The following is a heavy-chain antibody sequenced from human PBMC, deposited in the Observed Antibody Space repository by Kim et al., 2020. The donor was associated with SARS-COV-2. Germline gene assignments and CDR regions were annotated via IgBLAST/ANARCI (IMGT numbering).Heavy chain of an antibody. V-gene: IGHV3-49*03. CDR2: IRRKAYGGTT. D-gene: IGHD4-4*01. CDR1: GFTFGDYP. Sequence: GGSLRLSCTASGFTFGDYPMSWFRQAPGKGLEWVGFIRRKAYGGTTEYAASVKGRFTISRDDSKSIAYLQMNSLKTEDTAVYYCGRGYSNSDGEGYWGQGTLVTVSS. J-gene: IGHJ4*02. CDR3: GRGYSNSDGEGY.